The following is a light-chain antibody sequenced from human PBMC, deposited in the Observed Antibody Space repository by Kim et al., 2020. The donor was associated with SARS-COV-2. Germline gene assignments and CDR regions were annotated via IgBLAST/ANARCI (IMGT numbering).Light chain of an antibody. J-gene: IGKJ1*01. CDR2: DVS. V-gene: IGKV1D-13*01. CDR3: QQFKNYPRT. Sequence: ASVGDRVTITCRASQDITTALAWYQQKPGKTPKLLMYDVSTLESGVPSRFSGSGSGTDFTLTIGSLQPEDFATYYCQQFKNYPRTLGQGTKVDIK. CDR1: QDITTA.